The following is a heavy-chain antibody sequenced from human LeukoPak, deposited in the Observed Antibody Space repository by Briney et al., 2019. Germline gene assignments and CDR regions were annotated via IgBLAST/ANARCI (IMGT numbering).Heavy chain of an antibody. D-gene: IGHD6-19*01. J-gene: IGHJ4*02. V-gene: IGHV3-7*01. CDR3: ARESGGSGWYMDY. CDR1: GFTFSSYW. Sequence: GGSLRLSCAASGFTFSSYWMSWVRQAPGKGLEWVANIKQDGSETYYVDSVKGRFTISRDNAKNSPYLQMNSLRAEDTAVYYCARESGGSGWYMDYWGQGTLVTVSS. CDR2: IKQDGSET.